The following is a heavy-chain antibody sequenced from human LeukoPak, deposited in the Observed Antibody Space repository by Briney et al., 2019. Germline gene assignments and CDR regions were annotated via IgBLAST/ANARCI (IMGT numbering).Heavy chain of an antibody. Sequence: ASVKVSCKASGYTFTGYYVHWVRQAPGQGLEWMGRINPNSGDTNYAQKFQGRVTITRDTSASTAYMELSSLRSEDTAVYYCARGHYDFWSGYSGGAYYFDYWGQGTLVTVSS. CDR1: GYTFTGYY. D-gene: IGHD3-3*01. J-gene: IGHJ4*02. V-gene: IGHV1-2*06. CDR2: INPNSGDT. CDR3: ARGHYDFWSGYSGGAYYFDY.